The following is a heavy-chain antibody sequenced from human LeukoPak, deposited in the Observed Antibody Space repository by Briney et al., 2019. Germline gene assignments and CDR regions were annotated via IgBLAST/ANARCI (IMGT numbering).Heavy chain of an antibody. CDR3: AKGADGQWLVALSEVDY. CDR2: ISGSGGST. D-gene: IGHD6-19*01. J-gene: IGHJ4*02. Sequence: PGGSLRLSCAASGFTFSSYAVSWVRQAPGKGLEWVSGISGSGGSTYYADSVKGRFTISRDNSKNTLYLQMNSLRAEDTAVYFCAKGADGQWLVALSEVDYWGQGTLVTVSS. V-gene: IGHV3-23*01. CDR1: GFTFSSYA.